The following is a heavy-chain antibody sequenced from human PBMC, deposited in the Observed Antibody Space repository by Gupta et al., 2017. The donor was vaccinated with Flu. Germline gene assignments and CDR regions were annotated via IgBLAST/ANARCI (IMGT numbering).Heavy chain of an antibody. V-gene: IGHV3-21*01. Sequence: QLVESGGGLVKPGGSLRLSCAASGFTFSTYSMNWARQAPGKGLDWVSSIRSGGTNVYYADSVKGRFTISRDNAKNSLYLQMDSLRAEDAAVYYCARGYGMDVWGQGTTVTVSS. CDR3: ARGYGMDV. CDR1: GFTFSTYS. CDR2: IRSGGTNV. J-gene: IGHJ6*02.